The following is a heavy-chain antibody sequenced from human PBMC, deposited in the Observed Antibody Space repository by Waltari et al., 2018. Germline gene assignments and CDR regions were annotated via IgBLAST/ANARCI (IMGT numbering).Heavy chain of an antibody. D-gene: IGHD2-8*02. J-gene: IGHJ6*02. V-gene: IGHV1-2*06. Sequence: QVQLVQSGAEVKKPGASVKVSCKASGYTFTGYYMHWVRQAPGQGLEWMGRINPNSGGTNYAQKFQGRVTMTRDTSISTAYMELSRLRSDDTAVYYCAREDIVLGVNYGMDVWGQGTTVTVSS. CDR1: GYTFTGYY. CDR2: INPNSGGT. CDR3: AREDIVLGVNYGMDV.